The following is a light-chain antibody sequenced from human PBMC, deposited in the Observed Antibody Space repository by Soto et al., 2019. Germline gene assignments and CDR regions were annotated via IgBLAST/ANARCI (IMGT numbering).Light chain of an antibody. Sequence: EIVLTQSPGTLSLSPGERATLSCRASQSLTSSDLAWYQQSPGQAPRLLIYGASSRATGIPDRFSGSGSGTDFTLTISRLEPEDFAVYSCQQYESSPPSYTFGQGTKLEIK. V-gene: IGKV3-20*01. CDR3: QQYESSPPSYT. J-gene: IGKJ2*01. CDR2: GAS. CDR1: QSLTSSD.